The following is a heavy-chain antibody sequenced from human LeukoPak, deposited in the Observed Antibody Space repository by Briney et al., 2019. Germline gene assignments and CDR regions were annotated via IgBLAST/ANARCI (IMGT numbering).Heavy chain of an antibody. V-gene: IGHV3-48*01. J-gene: IGHJ3*02. CDR3: ARDSPFDI. CDR1: GFTFSSYS. CDR2: ISSRNTTR. Sequence: GGSLRLSCAASGFTFSSYSMNWVRQAPGKGLEWVAYISSRNTTRYYADSVKGRFTISRDNAKNSLYLQVNSLRAEDTAVYYCARDSPFDIWGQGTMVTVSS.